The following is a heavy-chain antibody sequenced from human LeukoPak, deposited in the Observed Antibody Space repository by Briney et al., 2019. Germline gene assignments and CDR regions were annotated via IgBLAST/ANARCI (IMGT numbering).Heavy chain of an antibody. V-gene: IGHV3-21*01. CDR2: ISSSSSYI. CDR1: GFTFSSYS. CDR3: ARILRPALSTRFSNAFDI. Sequence: GGSLRLSCAASGFTFSSYSMNWVRQAPGKGLEWVSSISSSSSYIYYADSVRGRFTISRDNAKNSLYLQMNSLRAEDTAVYYCARILRPALSTRFSNAFDIWGQGTMVTVSS. J-gene: IGHJ3*02. D-gene: IGHD3-3*01.